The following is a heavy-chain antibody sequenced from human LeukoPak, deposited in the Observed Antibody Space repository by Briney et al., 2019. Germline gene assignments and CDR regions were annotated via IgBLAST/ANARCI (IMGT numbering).Heavy chain of an antibody. V-gene: IGHV3-7*01. J-gene: IGHJ5*02. CDR2: IKPDGSEK. CDR1: AFTFSSYW. D-gene: IGHD2-21*01. CDR3: ARDPFGDNWFDP. Sequence: GGSLRLSCAASAFTFSSYWMSWVRQAPGKGLEWVANIKPDGSEKYYVDSAKGRFTISRDNAKNSLYLQMNSLRAEDTAVYYCARDPFGDNWFDPWGQGTLVTVSS.